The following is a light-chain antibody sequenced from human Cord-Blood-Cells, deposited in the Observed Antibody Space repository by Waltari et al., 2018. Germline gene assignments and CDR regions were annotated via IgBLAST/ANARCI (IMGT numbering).Light chain of an antibody. J-gene: IGKJ1*01. Sequence: DIQMTQSPSSLSASVGDRVTITCRASQSISSYLNWYQQKPGKAPKLLIYAASRLQSGVPSRFSGSGSGTDFTLTISSLQPEDFATYYCQQSYSTLGMFGQGTKVEIK. CDR3: QQSYSTLGM. CDR2: AAS. V-gene: IGKV1-39*01. CDR1: QSISSY.